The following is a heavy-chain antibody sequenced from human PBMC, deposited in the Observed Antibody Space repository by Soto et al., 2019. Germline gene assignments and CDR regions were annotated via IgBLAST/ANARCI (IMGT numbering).Heavy chain of an antibody. CDR1: GGTLTSYT. V-gene: IGHV1-69*02. Sequence: QVQLVQSGPEVKKPGSSVKVSCTASGGTLTSYTINWVRQAPGQGLEWMGRIIPLVEMANYAQKFQGRITITANTSTSAPYMELSSLRSEDTAVYYCARGDTSFDIWGRSTLITVSS. CDR3: ARGDTSFDI. D-gene: IGHD3-10*01. J-gene: IGHJ2*01. CDR2: IIPLVEMA.